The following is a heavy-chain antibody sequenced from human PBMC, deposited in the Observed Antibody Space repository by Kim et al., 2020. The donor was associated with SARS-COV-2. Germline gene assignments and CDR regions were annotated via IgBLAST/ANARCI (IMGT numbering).Heavy chain of an antibody. CDR2: IYYSGST. J-gene: IGHJ4*02. V-gene: IGHV4-39*01. CDR1: GGSISSSSYY. Sequence: SETLSLTCTVSGGSISSSSYYWGWIRQPPGKGLEWIGSIYYSGSTYYNPSLKSRVTISVDTSKNQFSLKLSSVTAADTAVYYCARHLQTLTIPDYYDFWSGYYNGFDYWGQGTLVTVSS. D-gene: IGHD3-3*01. CDR3: ARHLQTLTIPDYYDFWSGYYNGFDY.